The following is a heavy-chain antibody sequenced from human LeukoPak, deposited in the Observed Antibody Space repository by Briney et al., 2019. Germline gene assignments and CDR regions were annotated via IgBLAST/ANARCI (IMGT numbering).Heavy chain of an antibody. CDR1: GFTFDDYT. CDR2: ISWDGSST. D-gene: IGHD1-1*01. J-gene: IGHJ4*02. V-gene: IGHV3-43*01. Sequence: GGSLRLSCAASGFTFDDYTMHWVRQVPGKGLEWVSFISWDGSSTYYVDSVKGRFIISRDNRKNSLYLQMNSLRTEDTALYYCVKDRSTSGVSEFDCWGQGTLVTVSS. CDR3: VKDRSTSGVSEFDC.